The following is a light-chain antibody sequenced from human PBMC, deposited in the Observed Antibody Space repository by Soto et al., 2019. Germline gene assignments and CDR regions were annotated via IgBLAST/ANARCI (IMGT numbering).Light chain of an antibody. Sequence: EIVLTQSPGTLFLSPGERATLSCRASQSISSSNLAWYQQKPGQAPRLLIYGASSRATGVPDRFSGSGSGTEFTLTIGRLEPEDFAVYFCQQYGSSPPATFGQGTNLEIK. J-gene: IGKJ2*01. CDR3: QQYGSSPPAT. CDR2: GAS. V-gene: IGKV3-20*01. CDR1: QSISSSN.